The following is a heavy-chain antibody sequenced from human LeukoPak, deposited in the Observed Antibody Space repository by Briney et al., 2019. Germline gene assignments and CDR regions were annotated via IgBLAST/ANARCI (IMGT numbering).Heavy chain of an antibody. CDR3: AKDSRGSALGAFDV. V-gene: IGHV3-23*01. CDR2: ITGSDDGT. J-gene: IGHJ3*01. Sequence: GGSLRLSCVASGFTFSSYGMNWVRQAPGKGLEWVSAITGSDDGTYYADSVKGRFTISRDNSKNTLFLQMNSLRAEDTAVYYCAKDSRGSALGAFDVWGQGTVVTVSS. D-gene: IGHD2-2*01. CDR1: GFTFSSYG.